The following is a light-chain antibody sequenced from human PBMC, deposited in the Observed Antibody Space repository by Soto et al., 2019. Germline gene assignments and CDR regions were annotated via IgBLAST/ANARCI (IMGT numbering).Light chain of an antibody. CDR1: SSDVGNYNL. J-gene: IGLJ2*01. V-gene: IGLV2-23*02. CDR3: CSYAGSSTWV. CDR2: EVT. Sequence: QSVLTQPASVSGSPGQSITISCTGTSSDVGNYNLVSWYQQHPGKAPKLMIYEVTKRPSGVSTRFSASRSGNTASLTISGLQAEDEADYYCCSYAGSSTWVFGGGTSSPS.